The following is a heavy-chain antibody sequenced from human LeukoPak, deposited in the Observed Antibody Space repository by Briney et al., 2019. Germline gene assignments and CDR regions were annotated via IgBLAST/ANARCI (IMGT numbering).Heavy chain of an antibody. V-gene: IGHV3-11*01. CDR3: SRVKAITDYYYYYMDV. CDR2: ISSSGSTI. CDR1: GFTFSDYY. Sequence: GGSLRLSCAASGFTFSDYYTSGIRQAPGKGLEWVSYISSSGSTIYYADSVKGRFTISRDNAKNSLYLQMNSLRAEDTAVYYCSRVKAITDYYYYYMDVWGKGTTVTVSS. J-gene: IGHJ6*03.